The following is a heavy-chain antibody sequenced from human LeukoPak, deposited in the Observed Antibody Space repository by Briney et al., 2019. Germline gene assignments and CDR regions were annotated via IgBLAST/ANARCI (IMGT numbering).Heavy chain of an antibody. CDR3: ARDEDRDDYNAFDI. D-gene: IGHD5-24*01. V-gene: IGHV1-69*13. CDR1: GGTFSSYA. CDR2: IIPIFGTA. J-gene: IGHJ3*02. Sequence: GASVKVSCKASGGTFSSYAISWVRQAPGQGLEWMGGIIPIFGTANYAQKLQGRVTITADESTSTAYMEVSRLRSDDTAVYYCARDEDRDDYNAFDIWGQGTMVTVSS.